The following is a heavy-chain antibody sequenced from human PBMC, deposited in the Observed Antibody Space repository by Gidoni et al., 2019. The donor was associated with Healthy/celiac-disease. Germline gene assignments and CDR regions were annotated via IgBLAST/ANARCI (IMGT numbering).Heavy chain of an antibody. CDR3: ARPSGDSSGYLSFNY. J-gene: IGHJ4*02. D-gene: IGHD3-22*01. CDR1: GGSISSSSYY. V-gene: IGHV4-39*01. CDR2: IYYSGST. Sequence: QLQLQESGPGLVKPSETLSLTCTVSGGSISSSSYYWGWIRQPPGKGLEWIGSIYYSGSTYYNPSLKSRVTISVDTSKNQFSLKLSSVTAADTAVYYCARPSGDSSGYLSFNYWGQGTLVTVSS.